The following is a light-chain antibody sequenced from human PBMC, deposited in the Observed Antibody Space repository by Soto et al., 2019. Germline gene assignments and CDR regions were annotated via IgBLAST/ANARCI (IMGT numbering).Light chain of an antibody. CDR1: QTIDNK. J-gene: IGKJ1*01. Sequence: IVMTQSPATLSVSPGERATLSCRASQTIDNKLAWYQQRPGQAPRLLIYGASIRATGIPARFSGSGSGTEFTLTISGLQSEDFGVYYRQQYKDWRTFGQGTKVDNK. CDR3: QQYKDWRT. V-gene: IGKV3-15*01. CDR2: GAS.